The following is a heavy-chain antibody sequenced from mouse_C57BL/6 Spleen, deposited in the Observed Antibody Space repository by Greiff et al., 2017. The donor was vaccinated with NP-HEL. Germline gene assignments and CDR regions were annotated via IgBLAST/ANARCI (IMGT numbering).Heavy chain of an antibody. Sequence: DVQLQESGPGLVKPSQSLSLTCSVTGYSITSGYYWNWIRQFPGNQLEWMGYIRYDGSNNYNPSFKNQISLTPDTSTNQSFLKLNSGTTEDTAADYFAREDYDYDGVSLDYWGQGTTLTVSS. CDR3: AREDYDYDGVSLDY. CDR1: GYSITSGYY. D-gene: IGHD2-4*01. V-gene: IGHV3-6*01. J-gene: IGHJ2*01. CDR2: IRYDGSN.